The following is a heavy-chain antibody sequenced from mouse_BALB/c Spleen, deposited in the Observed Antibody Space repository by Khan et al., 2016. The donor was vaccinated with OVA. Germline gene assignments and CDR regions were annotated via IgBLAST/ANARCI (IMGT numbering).Heavy chain of an antibody. CDR1: GFSLITYG. Sequence: QVRLQQSGPGLVQPSQNLSITCTVSGFSLITYGVHWVRQSPGKGLEWLGVIWSGGSTDYNEAFISRLSISKDNSKSQVFFKMNSLQSDDTAIYYCARHSYRYDFTYWGRGTLVTVSS. J-gene: IGHJ3*01. V-gene: IGHV2-4-1*01. CDR3: ARHSYRYDFTY. CDR2: IWSGGST. D-gene: IGHD2-12*01.